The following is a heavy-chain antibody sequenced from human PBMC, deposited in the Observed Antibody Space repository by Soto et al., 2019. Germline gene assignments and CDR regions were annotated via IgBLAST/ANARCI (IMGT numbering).Heavy chain of an antibody. D-gene: IGHD5-18*01. V-gene: IGHV6-1*01. CDR3: AKDLIQDTAMVPLGMDV. J-gene: IGHJ6*02. Sequence: SQTLSLTCAISGDSVSSNNAAWIWIRQSPSRGLEWLGRTYYRSKWYNDYAVSVKSLITINPDTAKNQFSLQVDSVTPEDTAVYYCAKDLIQDTAMVPLGMDVWGQGATVTVSS. CDR1: GDSVSSNNAA. CDR2: TYYRSKWYN.